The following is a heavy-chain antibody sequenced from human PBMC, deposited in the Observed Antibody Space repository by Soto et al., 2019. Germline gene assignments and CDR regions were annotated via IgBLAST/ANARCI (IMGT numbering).Heavy chain of an antibody. Sequence: GGSLRLSCAASGFTFSSYSMNWVRQAPGKGLEWVSYISSSSSTIYYADSVKGRFTFSRDNAKNSLYLQMNSLRDEDTAVYYCARGLYYYDSSGYWGYWGQGTLVTVS. D-gene: IGHD3-22*01. CDR3: ARGLYYYDSSGYWGY. J-gene: IGHJ4*02. CDR1: GFTFSSYS. V-gene: IGHV3-48*02. CDR2: ISSSSSTI.